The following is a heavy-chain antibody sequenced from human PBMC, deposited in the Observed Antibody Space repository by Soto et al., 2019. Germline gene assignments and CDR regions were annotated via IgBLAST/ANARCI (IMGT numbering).Heavy chain of an antibody. CDR2: IIPILGIA. Sequence: QVQLVQSGAEVKKPGSSVKVSCKASGGTFSSYTISWVRQAPGQGLEWMGRIIPILGIANYAQKFQGRVTITAEKSTSTAYMELSSLRSEDTAVYYCARWGGTLVVPAAMGYYYYGMDVWGQGTTVTVSS. CDR1: GGTFSSYT. V-gene: IGHV1-69*02. D-gene: IGHD2-2*01. CDR3: ARWGGTLVVPAAMGYYYYGMDV. J-gene: IGHJ6*02.